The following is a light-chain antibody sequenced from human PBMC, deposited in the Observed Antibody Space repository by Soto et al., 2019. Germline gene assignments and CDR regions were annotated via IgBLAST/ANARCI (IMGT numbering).Light chain of an antibody. CDR1: QRISSW. CDR3: QQDNRYPWT. J-gene: IGKJ1*01. CDR2: KAS. V-gene: IGKV1-5*03. Sequence: DIQMTQSPSTLSASVGDRVTITCRASQRISSWLAWYQQKPGKAPKILIYKASSLESGAPSRFSGRGSGTEFTLTISSLQPDDFATYYCQQDNRYPWTFGQGTKVEIK.